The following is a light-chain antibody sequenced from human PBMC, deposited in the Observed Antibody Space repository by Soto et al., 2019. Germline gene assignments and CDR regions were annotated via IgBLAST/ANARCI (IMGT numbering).Light chain of an antibody. CDR2: GAS. CDR3: QQYNNWPQT. Sequence: ETLMTQSPVTLSVSPGERVTLSCRASQSVTINLAWYHQKPGQAPRLLIYGASTRATGIPARFTGSGSGTEFTLNISSLQSEDFGIYYCQQYNNWPQTFGQGTKVEIK. J-gene: IGKJ1*01. V-gene: IGKV3-15*01. CDR1: QSVTIN.